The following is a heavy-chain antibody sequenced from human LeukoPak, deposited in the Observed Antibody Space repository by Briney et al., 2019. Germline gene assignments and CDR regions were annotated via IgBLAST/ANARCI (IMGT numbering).Heavy chain of an antibody. V-gene: IGHV3-48*01. CDR1: GFTFSTYS. CDR3: ARDRVGAY. CDR2: ITSSSSTI. J-gene: IGHJ4*02. D-gene: IGHD1-26*01. Sequence: PGGSLRLPCAASGFTFSTYSMNWVRQAPGKGLEWLSYITSSSSTIYYADSVQGRFTISRDNAKSSLYLQMNSLRVEDTAGYFCARDRVGAYWGQGTLVTVSS.